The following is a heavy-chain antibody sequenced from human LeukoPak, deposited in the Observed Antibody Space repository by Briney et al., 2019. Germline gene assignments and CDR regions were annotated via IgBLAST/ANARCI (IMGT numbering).Heavy chain of an antibody. Sequence: GWINAGNGNTKYSQKFQGRVTITRDTSASTAYMELSSLRSEDTAVYYCAREQQLNWFDPWGQGTLVTVSS. J-gene: IGHJ5*02. CDR3: AREQQLNWFDP. CDR2: INAGNGNT. D-gene: IGHD6-13*01. V-gene: IGHV1-3*01.